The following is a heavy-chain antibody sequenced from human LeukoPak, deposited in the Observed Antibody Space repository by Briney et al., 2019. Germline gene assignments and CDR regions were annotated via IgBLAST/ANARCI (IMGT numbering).Heavy chain of an antibody. Sequence: GRSLRLSCAASGFTFSSYAMHWVRQAPGKGLEWVAVISYVGSNKYYADSVKGRFTISRDNSKNTLYLQMNSLRAEDTAVYYCASFLVWGQGTLVTVSS. V-gene: IGHV3-30*04. CDR3: ASFLV. D-gene: IGHD3-3*02. CDR1: GFTFSSYA. CDR2: ISYVGSNK. J-gene: IGHJ4*02.